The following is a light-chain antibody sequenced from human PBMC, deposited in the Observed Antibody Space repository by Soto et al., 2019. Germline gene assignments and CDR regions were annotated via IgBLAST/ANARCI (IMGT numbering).Light chain of an antibody. CDR3: LQHNSYPPI. Sequence: DIQMTQSPSSVAASVGDRVTITCRASPGVSAWLDWYQQKPRKAPKLLIYGAASLQSGVPARVSGSGSGIEFTLTISSLQPEDFATYYCLQHNSYPPIFGGGTKVDIK. J-gene: IGKJ4*01. V-gene: IGKV1-12*01. CDR2: GAA. CDR1: PGVSAW.